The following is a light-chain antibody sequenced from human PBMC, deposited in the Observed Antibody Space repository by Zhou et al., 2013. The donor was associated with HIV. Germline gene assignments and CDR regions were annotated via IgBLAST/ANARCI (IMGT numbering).Light chain of an antibody. CDR3: QQRHNWLS. J-gene: IGKJ4*01. CDR1: QSINNY. CDR2: SVS. V-gene: IGKV3-11*01. Sequence: ETVLTQSPATLSLSPGERATLSCRASQSINNYLAWYQQKPGQAPRLLIYSVSNRAAGIPDRFSGSGSGTDFTLTISSLEPEDFAVYYCQQRHNWLSFGGGPRWRSN.